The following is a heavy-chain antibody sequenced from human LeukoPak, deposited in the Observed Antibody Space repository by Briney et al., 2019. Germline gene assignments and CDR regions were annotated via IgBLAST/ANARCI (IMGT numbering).Heavy chain of an antibody. D-gene: IGHD2-2*01. CDR1: DGSITNYD. CDR2: VHYSGTA. CDR3: AREVGDVVVPAAIDY. Sequence: SETLSLTCTVSDGSITNYDWSWVRQPPGKGLEFIGHVHYSGTANYNPSLRSRVTISIDTSKKHFFLKLKSVTAADTAVYYCAREVGDVVVPAAIDYWGQGTLVTVSS. J-gene: IGHJ4*02. V-gene: IGHV4-59*01.